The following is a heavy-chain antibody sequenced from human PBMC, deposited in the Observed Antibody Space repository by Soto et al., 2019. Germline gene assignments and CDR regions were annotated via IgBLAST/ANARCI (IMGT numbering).Heavy chain of an antibody. CDR3: AKTLVVVIESYYFDY. D-gene: IGHD3-22*01. Sequence: GGSLRLSCAASGFTFSSYAMSWVRQAPGKGLEWVSAISGSGGSTYYADSVKGRFTISRDNSKNTLYLQMNSLRAEDTAVYYCAKTLVVVIESYYFDYWGQGTLVTVSS. V-gene: IGHV3-23*01. CDR1: GFTFSSYA. CDR2: ISGSGGST. J-gene: IGHJ4*02.